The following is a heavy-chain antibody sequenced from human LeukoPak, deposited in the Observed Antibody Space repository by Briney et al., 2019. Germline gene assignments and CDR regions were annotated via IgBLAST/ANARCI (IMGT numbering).Heavy chain of an antibody. Sequence: SETLSLTCAVYGXSFSGYYGSWIRQPPGKGLEWIGEINHSGSTNYNPSLKSRVTISVDTSKNQFSLKLSSVTAADTAAYYCARVPNYGDSYYYYYGMDVWGQGTTVTVSS. J-gene: IGHJ6*02. CDR2: INHSGST. CDR1: GXSFSGYY. CDR3: ARVPNYGDSYYYYYGMDV. V-gene: IGHV4-34*01. D-gene: IGHD4-17*01.